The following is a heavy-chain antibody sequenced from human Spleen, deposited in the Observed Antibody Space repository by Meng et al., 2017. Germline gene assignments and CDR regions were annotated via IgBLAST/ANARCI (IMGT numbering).Heavy chain of an antibody. CDR1: GFTFSSYS. CDR2: ISSSSSYI. J-gene: IGHJ4*02. D-gene: IGHD3-22*01. Sequence: GESLKISCAASGFTFSSYSMNWVRQAPGKGLEWVSSISSSSSYIYYADSVKGRFTISRDNAKNSLYLQMNSLRAEDTAVYYCAKDTHIVVVITSDYWGQGTLVTVSS. CDR3: AKDTHIVVVITSDY. V-gene: IGHV3-21*04.